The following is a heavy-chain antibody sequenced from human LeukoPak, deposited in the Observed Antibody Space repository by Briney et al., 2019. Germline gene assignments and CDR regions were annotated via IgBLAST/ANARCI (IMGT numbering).Heavy chain of an antibody. CDR1: GYTFTSYY. Sequence: ASVKVSCKASGYTFTSYYMHWVRQAPGQGLEWMGWINPNSGGTNYAQKFQGRVTMTRDTSISTAYMELSRLRSDDTAVFYCARVSCCGGDCYGWGQGTLVTVSS. V-gene: IGHV1-2*02. J-gene: IGHJ4*02. CDR2: INPNSGGT. D-gene: IGHD2-21*01. CDR3: ARVSCCGGDCYG.